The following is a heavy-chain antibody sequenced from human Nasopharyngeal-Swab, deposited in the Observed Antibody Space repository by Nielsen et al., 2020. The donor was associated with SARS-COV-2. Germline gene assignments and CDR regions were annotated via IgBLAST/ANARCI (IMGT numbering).Heavy chain of an antibody. CDR2: IYYKGNT. V-gene: IGHV4-39*07. D-gene: IGHD3-10*01. CDR1: GGSITSSTSY. Sequence: SETLSPTCTVSGGSITSSTSYWGWIRQPPGMGLEWIANIYYKGNTYYNPSLKSRVTISVDTSKNQFSLRLTSVTAAATAVYYCARDDGSYGMDVWGQGTTVTVSS. CDR3: ARDDGSYGMDV. J-gene: IGHJ6*02.